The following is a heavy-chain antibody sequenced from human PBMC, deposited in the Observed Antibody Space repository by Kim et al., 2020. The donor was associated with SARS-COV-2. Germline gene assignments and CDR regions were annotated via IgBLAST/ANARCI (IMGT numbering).Heavy chain of an antibody. D-gene: IGHD6-13*01. J-gene: IGHJ4*02. V-gene: IGHV4-59*08. CDR3: ARSGRAADPLDY. Sequence: SETLSLTCTVSGGSISSYYWSWIRQPPGKGLEWIGYIYYSGSTNYNPSLKSRVTISVDTSKNQFSLKLSSVTAADTAVYYCARSGRAADPLDYWGQGTLVTVSS. CDR1: GGSISSYY. CDR2: IYYSGST.